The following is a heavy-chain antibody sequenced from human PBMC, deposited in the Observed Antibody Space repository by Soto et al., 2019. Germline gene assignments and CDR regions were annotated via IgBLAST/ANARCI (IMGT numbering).Heavy chain of an antibody. J-gene: IGHJ3*01. CDR2: IHSDGSST. CDR1: GFTFSYYW. V-gene: IGHV3-74*01. D-gene: IGHD2-21*02. Sequence: EVQLVESEGGLVQPGGSLRLSCAASGFTFSYYWMHWVRQAPGQGLVWVSRIHSDGSSTTYADSVKGRFTISRDTAKNTLYLQMNSLRAEDRAVYYCAGGDRGAFDLWGQGTMVTVSS. CDR3: AGGDRGAFDL.